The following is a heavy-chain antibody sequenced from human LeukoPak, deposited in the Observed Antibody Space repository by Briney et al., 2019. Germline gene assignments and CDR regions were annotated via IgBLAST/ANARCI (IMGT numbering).Heavy chain of an antibody. V-gene: IGHV5-51*01. CDR3: ARRGVWEPYYFDY. D-gene: IGHD1-26*01. CDR2: IYPGDSDT. CDR1: GYSFINYG. Sequence: GESLKISCKGSGYSFINYGIGWVRQMPGKGLEWMGIIYPGDSDTRYSPSFEGQVTISTDKSISTAYLQWSSLKASDTAMYYRARRGVWEPYYFDYWGQGTLVTVSS. J-gene: IGHJ4*02.